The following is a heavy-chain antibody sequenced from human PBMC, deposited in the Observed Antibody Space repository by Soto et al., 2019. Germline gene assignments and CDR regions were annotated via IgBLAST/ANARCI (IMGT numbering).Heavy chain of an antibody. CDR1: GYTFTSYA. Sequence: ASVKVSCKASGYTFTSYAMHWVRQAPGQRLEWMGWINAGNGNTKYSQKFQGRVTITRDTSASTAYMELSSLRSEDTAVYYCARSPMTTATAFDPWGQGTLVTVSS. J-gene: IGHJ5*02. D-gene: IGHD4-17*01. CDR3: ARSPMTTATAFDP. CDR2: INAGNGNT. V-gene: IGHV1-3*01.